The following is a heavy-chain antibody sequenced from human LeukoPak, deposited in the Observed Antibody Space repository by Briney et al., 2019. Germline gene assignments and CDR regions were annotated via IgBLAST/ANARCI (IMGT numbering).Heavy chain of an antibody. J-gene: IGHJ6*03. CDR2: IRHDANNK. V-gene: IGHV3-30*02. CDR3: AKGDYYYYMDV. CDR1: EFTFSSYA. Sequence: GGSLRLSCAAPEFTFSSYAMHWVRQAPGDGLEWVAFIRHDANNKYYADSVKGRFTISRDNSKNTLYLQMNSLRAEDTAIYYCAKGDYYYYMDVWGKGTTVTVSS.